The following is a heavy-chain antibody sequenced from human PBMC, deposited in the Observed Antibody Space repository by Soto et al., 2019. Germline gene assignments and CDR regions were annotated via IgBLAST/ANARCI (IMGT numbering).Heavy chain of an antibody. J-gene: IGHJ6*02. CDR1: GYSFTSYW. V-gene: IGHV5-51*01. CDR2: IYPGDSDT. Sequence: GESLKISCKGSGYSFTSYWIGWVRQMPGKGLEWMGIIYPGDSDTRYSPSFQGQVTISADKSISTAYLQWSSLKASDTAMYYCAGVLRVTTVLYYYYYGMDVWGQGTTVTVSS. CDR3: AGVLRVTTVLYYYYYGMDV. D-gene: IGHD4-4*01.